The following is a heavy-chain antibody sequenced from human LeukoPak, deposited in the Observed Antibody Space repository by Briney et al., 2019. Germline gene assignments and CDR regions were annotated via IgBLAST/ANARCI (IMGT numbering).Heavy chain of an antibody. J-gene: IGHJ4*02. Sequence: ASVKVSCKASGGTFSSYAISWVRQAPGQGLEWMGRIIPILGIANYAQKFQGRVTITADKSTSTAYMELSSLRSEDTAVYHCARDYSLGIAVATSDYWGQGTLVTVSS. V-gene: IGHV1-69*04. D-gene: IGHD6-19*01. CDR1: GGTFSSYA. CDR2: IIPILGIA. CDR3: ARDYSLGIAVATSDY.